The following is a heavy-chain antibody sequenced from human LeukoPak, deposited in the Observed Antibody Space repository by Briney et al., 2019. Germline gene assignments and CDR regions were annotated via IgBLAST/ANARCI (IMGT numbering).Heavy chain of an antibody. CDR1: GFTFGSYA. J-gene: IGHJ4*02. CDR2: ISGSGGNP. V-gene: IGHV3-23*01. Sequence: GGSLRLSCAASGFTFGSYAMSWVRQAPGKGLEWVSSISGSGGNPYYADSVKGRFTISRDNTKNTLYLQMSSLRAEDTAIYYCAKGYASGTYYIDYWGQGTLVTVSS. D-gene: IGHD3-10*01. CDR3: AKGYASGTYYIDY.